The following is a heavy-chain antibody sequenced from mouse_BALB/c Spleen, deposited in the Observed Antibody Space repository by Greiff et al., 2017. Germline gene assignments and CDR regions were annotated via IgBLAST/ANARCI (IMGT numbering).Heavy chain of an antibody. Sequence: EVKLLESGGGLVQPGGSRKLSCAASGFTFSSFGMHWVRQAPEKGLEWVAYISSGSSTIYYADTVKGRFTITRDNHKNTLFLQMTSLRSEDTAMFYCARVGYGNYVGFAYWGQGTLVTVSA. CDR1: GFTFSSFG. J-gene: IGHJ3*01. CDR2: ISSGSSTI. D-gene: IGHD2-10*02. CDR3: ARVGYGNYVGFAY. V-gene: IGHV5-17*02.